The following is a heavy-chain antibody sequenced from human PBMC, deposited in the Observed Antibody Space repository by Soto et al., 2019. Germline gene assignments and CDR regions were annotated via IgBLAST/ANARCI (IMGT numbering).Heavy chain of an antibody. J-gene: IGHJ6*02. CDR3: ARAKDYDFWSGGDYYGMDV. Sequence: QVQLVESGGGVVQPGRSLRLSCAASGFTFSSYGMHWVRQAPGKGLEWVAVIWYDGSNKYYADSVKGRFTISRDNSKNTLYLQMNSLRAEDTAVYYCARAKDYDFWSGGDYYGMDVWGQGTTVTVSS. CDR1: GFTFSSYG. CDR2: IWYDGSNK. V-gene: IGHV3-33*01. D-gene: IGHD3-3*01.